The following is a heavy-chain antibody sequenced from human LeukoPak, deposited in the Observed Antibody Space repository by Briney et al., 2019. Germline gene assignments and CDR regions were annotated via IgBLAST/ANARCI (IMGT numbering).Heavy chain of an antibody. V-gene: IGHV3-30*04. J-gene: IGHJ4*02. CDR2: ISYDGNNK. CDR3: AKDLRQWGITMIVVVTPFDY. Sequence: GGSLRLSCAASGFTFSNYAMHWVRQAPGRGLEWVAAISYDGNNKYYADSVKGRFTISRDNSKNTLYLQMNSLRAEDTAVYYCAKDLRQWGITMIVVVTPFDYWGQGTLVTVSS. D-gene: IGHD3-22*01. CDR1: GFTFSNYA.